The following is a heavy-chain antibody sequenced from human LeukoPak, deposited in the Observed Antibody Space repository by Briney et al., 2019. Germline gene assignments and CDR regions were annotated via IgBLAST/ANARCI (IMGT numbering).Heavy chain of an antibody. V-gene: IGHV3-7*01. CDR3: ARERMYSGSGSSYPYYDY. J-gene: IGHJ4*02. Sequence: GGSLRLSCAASGFTFSHYWMSWVRQSPGKGLECVANIKPDGSEKYYVDSVKGRFTISRDNAKNALYLEMNSLRAEDTAVYYCARERMYSGSGSSYPYYDYWGQGTLVTVSS. D-gene: IGHD3-10*01. CDR2: IKPDGSEK. CDR1: GFTFSHYW.